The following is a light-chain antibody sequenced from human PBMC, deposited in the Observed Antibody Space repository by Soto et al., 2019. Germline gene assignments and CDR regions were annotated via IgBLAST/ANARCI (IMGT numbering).Light chain of an antibody. V-gene: IGLV2-14*01. CDR3: SSYTSSSTLPYV. Sequence: QRGLTQPASVSGSPGHSVTISCTGTSRDVGGYNYVSWYQQHPGKAPKLMIYEVSNRPSGVSNRFSGSKSGNTASLTISGLQAEDEADYYCSSYTSSSTLPYVFGTGTKVTVL. J-gene: IGLJ1*01. CDR1: SRDVGGYNY. CDR2: EVS.